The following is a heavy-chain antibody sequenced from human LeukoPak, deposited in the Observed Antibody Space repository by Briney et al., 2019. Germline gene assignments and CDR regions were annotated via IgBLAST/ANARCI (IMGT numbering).Heavy chain of an antibody. CDR3: AKEDGDSYGIYYYYYMDV. J-gene: IGHJ6*03. CDR1: GFTFSSYG. D-gene: IGHD5-18*01. CDR2: IRYDGSNK. Sequence: GGSLRLSCAASGFTFSSYGMRWVRQAPGKGLEWVAFIRYDGSNKYYADSVKGRFTISRDNSKNTLYLQMNSLRAEDTAVYYCAKEDGDSYGIYYYYYMDVWGKGTTVTVSS. V-gene: IGHV3-30*02.